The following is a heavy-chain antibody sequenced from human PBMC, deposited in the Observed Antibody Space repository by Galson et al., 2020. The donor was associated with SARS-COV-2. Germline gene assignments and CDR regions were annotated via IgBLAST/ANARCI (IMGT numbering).Heavy chain of an antibody. CDR3: AKDFVLLWCGEPNAFDI. V-gene: IGHV3-30*18. J-gene: IGHJ3*02. Sequence: GSPRNSCAASGFTLRSSGVRSVRAAPGTGLGWAALISYDGGNKYYADSVKRPVTKSRDKSKNTLYLQMNSLRAEDTAVYYCAKDFVLLWCGEPNAFDIWRQVTIVTVSS. CDR2: ISYDGGNK. CDR1: GFTLRSSG. D-gene: IGHD3-10*01.